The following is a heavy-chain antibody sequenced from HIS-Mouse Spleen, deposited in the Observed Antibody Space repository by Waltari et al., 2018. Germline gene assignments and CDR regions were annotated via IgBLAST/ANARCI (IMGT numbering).Heavy chain of an antibody. Sequence: QVQLVQSGAEVKKPGASVKVSCKASGYTFTSYDINWVRQATGQGLEWMGSMNPKSGNTGYAKKFQGRVTMTRNTSISTAYMELSSLRSEDTAVYYCARVYYDFWSGYYYWGQGTLVTVSS. J-gene: IGHJ4*02. CDR3: ARVYYDFWSGYYY. CDR2: MNPKSGNT. V-gene: IGHV1-8*01. CDR1: GYTFTSYD. D-gene: IGHD3-3*01.